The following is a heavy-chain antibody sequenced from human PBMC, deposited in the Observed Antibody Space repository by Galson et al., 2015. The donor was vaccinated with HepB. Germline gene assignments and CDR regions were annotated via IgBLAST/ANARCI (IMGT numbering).Heavy chain of an antibody. D-gene: IGHD3-10*01. CDR1: GFTFSSYA. J-gene: IGHJ5*02. V-gene: IGHV3-30*04. CDR3: ARGLDSITMVRGEYEGWFDP. CDR2: ISYDGSNK. Sequence: SLRLSCAASGFTFSSYAMHWVRQAPGKGLEWVAVISYDGSNKYYADSVKGRFTISRDNSKNTLYLQMNSLRAEDTAVYYCARGLDSITMVRGEYEGWFDPWGQGTLVTVSS.